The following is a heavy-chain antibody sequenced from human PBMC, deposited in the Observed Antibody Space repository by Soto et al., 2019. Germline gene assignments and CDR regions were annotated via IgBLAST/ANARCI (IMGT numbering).Heavy chain of an antibody. CDR1: GGSISSSSYY. CDR2: IYYSGST. D-gene: IGHD3-22*01. Sequence: SETLSLTCTVSGGSISSSSYYWGWIRQPPGKGLEWIGSIYYSGSTYYNPSLKSRVTISVDTSKNQFSLKLSSVTAADTAVYYCARHAEGSTMIVVVQYTPGGYYFDYWGQGTLVTVSS. J-gene: IGHJ4*02. V-gene: IGHV4-39*01. CDR3: ARHAEGSTMIVVVQYTPGGYYFDY.